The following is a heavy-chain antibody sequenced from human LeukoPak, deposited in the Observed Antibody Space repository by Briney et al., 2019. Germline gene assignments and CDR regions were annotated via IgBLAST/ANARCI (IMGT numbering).Heavy chain of an antibody. D-gene: IGHD3/OR15-3a*01. CDR1: GGSISSSSYH. V-gene: IGHV4-39*01. Sequence: SETLSLTCTVSGGSISSSSYHWGWIRQPPWKGLEWIGSIYYSGSTYYNPSLKSRVTISVDTSKNQFSLRLTSVTAADTAVYYCARQTGSGLFILPGGQGTLVTVSS. CDR2: IYYSGST. J-gene: IGHJ4*02. CDR3: ARQTGSGLFILP.